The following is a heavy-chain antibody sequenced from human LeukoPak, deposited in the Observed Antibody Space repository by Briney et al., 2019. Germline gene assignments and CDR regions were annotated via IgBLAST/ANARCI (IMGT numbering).Heavy chain of an antibody. D-gene: IGHD1-14*01. V-gene: IGHV4-59*01. J-gene: IGHJ3*02. Sequence: SETLSLACTVSGGSISSYYWSWIRQPPGKGLEWIGYIYYSGSTNYNPSLKSRVTISVDTSKNQFSLKLSSVTAADTAVYYCARGNPRAGHAFDIWGQGTMVTVSS. CDR2: IYYSGST. CDR3: ARGNPRAGHAFDI. CDR1: GGSISSYY.